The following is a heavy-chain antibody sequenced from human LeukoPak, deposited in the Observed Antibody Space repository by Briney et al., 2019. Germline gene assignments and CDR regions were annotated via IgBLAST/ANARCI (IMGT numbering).Heavy chain of an antibody. Sequence: GGSLRLSCAASGFIFSSYGMHWVRQAPGKGLEWVAVISNDGSNIYYDVSVKGRFTISRDNAKNTLYLQMDSLRVDDTAVYYCAKDEAVGTTINLLLDYWGQGTLVTVSS. D-gene: IGHD1-1*01. V-gene: IGHV3-30*18. J-gene: IGHJ4*02. CDR2: ISNDGSNI. CDR3: AKDEAVGTTINLLLDY. CDR1: GFIFSSYG.